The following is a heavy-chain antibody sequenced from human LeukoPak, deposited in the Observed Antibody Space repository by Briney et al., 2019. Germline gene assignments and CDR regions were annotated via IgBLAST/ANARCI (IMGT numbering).Heavy chain of an antibody. CDR1: GGSISSGDYY. CDR3: ARGVMGDRNDYFGY. J-gene: IGHJ4*02. Sequence: PSQTLSLTCTVSGGSISSGDYYWSWIRQPPGKGLEWIGYIYYSGSTYYNPSLKSRVTISVDTSKNQFSLKLSSVTAADRAVYYCARGVMGDRNDYFGYSGQGTLVTVSS. D-gene: IGHD3-16*01. V-gene: IGHV4-30-4*08. CDR2: IYYSGST.